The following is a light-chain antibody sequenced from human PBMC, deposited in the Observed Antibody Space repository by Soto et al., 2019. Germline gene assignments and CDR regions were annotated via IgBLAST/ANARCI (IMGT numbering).Light chain of an antibody. V-gene: IGLV1-40*01. CDR2: GDS. CDR1: RSNIGAGYH. J-gene: IGLJ1*01. CDR3: QSSDSRLSGSDV. Sequence: QSVLTQPPSVSGAPGQRVTISCTGSRSNIGAGYHVHWYQQLPGAAPKLLIFGDSNRPSGVPDRFSGSKSGTSASLAITGRQADDEADYYCQSSDSRLSGSDVFGTGTKLTVL.